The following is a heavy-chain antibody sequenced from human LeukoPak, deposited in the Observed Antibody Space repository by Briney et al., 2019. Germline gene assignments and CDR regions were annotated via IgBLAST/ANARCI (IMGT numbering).Heavy chain of an antibody. J-gene: IGHJ4*02. CDR3: ARGGGGFDY. D-gene: IGHD3-16*01. CDR1: GFTFSTYS. CDR2: ISSSSSSNI. V-gene: IGHV3-48*01. Sequence: GGSLRLSCAASGFTFSTYSMNWVRQAPGKGLEWVSYISSSSSSNIHYADSVKGRFTISRDNAKNSLYLQMNSLRAEDTAVYYCARGGGGFDYWGQGALVTVSS.